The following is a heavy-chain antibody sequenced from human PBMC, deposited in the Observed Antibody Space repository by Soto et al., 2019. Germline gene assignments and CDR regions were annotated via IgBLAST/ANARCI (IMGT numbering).Heavy chain of an antibody. D-gene: IGHD1-1*01. CDR3: NTGGYFFDF. CDR1: GFTFSNAW. Sequence: PGGSLRLSCAGSGFTFSNAWMNWVRQAPGKGLEWVGRIKSKPDGETTDYAAPVKGRFTISRDDSKNMVSLQMNSLKIEDTAVYYCNTGGYFFDFWGQGTLVTVSS. V-gene: IGHV3-15*07. CDR2: IKSKPDGETT. J-gene: IGHJ4*02.